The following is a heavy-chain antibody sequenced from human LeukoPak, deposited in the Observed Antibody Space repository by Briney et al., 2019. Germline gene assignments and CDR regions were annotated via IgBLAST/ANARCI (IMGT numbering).Heavy chain of an antibody. J-gene: IGHJ5*02. CDR2: TYHSGST. CDR3: AREGSTSGTNWFDP. D-gene: IGHD3-10*01. Sequence: SETLSLTYAVSDYSITSDYYWGWIRQPPGKGLEWIGSTYHSGSTYYNPSLKSRVTISVDTSKNQFSLKLTSVTAADTAVYYCAREGSTSGTNWFDPWGQGTLVTVSS. V-gene: IGHV4-38-2*02. CDR1: DYSITSDYY.